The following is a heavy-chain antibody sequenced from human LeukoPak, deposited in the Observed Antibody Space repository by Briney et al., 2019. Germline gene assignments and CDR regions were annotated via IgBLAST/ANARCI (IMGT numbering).Heavy chain of an antibody. CDR2: FHNSGTS. D-gene: IGHD6-13*01. Sequence: SETLSLTCTVSDDSISDYYRGWIRQPPGKGLEWIGYFHNSGTSTYNPSLKSRVTISADTSKNQFSLKLNSLTTADTAVYYCTSAEPRGIIWYPYWGQGTLVTVSS. V-gene: IGHV4-59*01. CDR1: DDSISDYY. J-gene: IGHJ4*02. CDR3: TSAEPRGIIWYPY.